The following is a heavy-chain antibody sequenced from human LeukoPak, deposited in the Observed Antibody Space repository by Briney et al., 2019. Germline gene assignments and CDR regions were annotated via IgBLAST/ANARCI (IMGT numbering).Heavy chain of an antibody. D-gene: IGHD3-10*01. CDR2: IIPIFGTA. Sequence: GASVKVSCKASGGTFSSYAISWVRQAPGQGLEWMGGIIPIFGTANYAQKFQGRVTITADESTSTAYMELSSLRSEDTAVYYCARERGITSYFDYWGQGTLVTVSS. J-gene: IGHJ4*02. V-gene: IGHV1-69*13. CDR1: GGTFSSYA. CDR3: ARERGITSYFDY.